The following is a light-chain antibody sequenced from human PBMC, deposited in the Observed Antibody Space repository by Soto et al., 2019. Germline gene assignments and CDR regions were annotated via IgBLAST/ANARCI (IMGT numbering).Light chain of an antibody. V-gene: IGLV2-14*03. J-gene: IGLJ2*01. Sequence: QSALTQPASVSGSPGQSITISCTGTTSDVGDHNYVSWYQQQPGKAPKLMMYAVSNRPSGVSNRFSGSKSGNTASLTISGLQAEDEADYYCSSYTTSSTVIFGGGTKLTVL. CDR2: AVS. CDR3: SSYTTSSTVI. CDR1: TSDVGDHNY.